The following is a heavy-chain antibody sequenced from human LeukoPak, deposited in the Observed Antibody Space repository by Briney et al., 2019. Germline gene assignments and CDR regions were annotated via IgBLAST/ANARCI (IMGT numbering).Heavy chain of an antibody. CDR3: VRQPNLDW. CDR2: IDPSDSYT. J-gene: IGHJ4*02. Sequence: GESLKISCKGSGYSFTTYWITWVRQMPGKGLEWMGRIDPSDSYTNYSPSFQGQVTLSVDKSINTAYLQWSSLKASDSAMYYCVRQPNLDWWGQGTLVTVSS. V-gene: IGHV5-10-1*04. D-gene: IGHD3/OR15-3a*01. CDR1: GYSFTTYW.